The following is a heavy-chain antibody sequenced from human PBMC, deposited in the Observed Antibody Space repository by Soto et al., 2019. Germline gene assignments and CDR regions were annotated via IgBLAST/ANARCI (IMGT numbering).Heavy chain of an antibody. CDR2: IYYSGST. Sequence: SETLSLTCTVSGGSISSYYWSWIRQPPGKGLEWIGYIYYSGSTNYNPSLKSRVTISVDTSKNQFSLKLSSVTATDTAVYYCARDGLYCSSTSCYSRRYMDVWGKGTTVTVSS. V-gene: IGHV4-59*01. J-gene: IGHJ6*03. CDR3: ARDGLYCSSTSCYSRRYMDV. D-gene: IGHD2-2*01. CDR1: GGSISSYY.